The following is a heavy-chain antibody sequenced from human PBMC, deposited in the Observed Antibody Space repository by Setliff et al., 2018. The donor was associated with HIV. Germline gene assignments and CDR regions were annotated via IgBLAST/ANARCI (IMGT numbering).Heavy chain of an antibody. D-gene: IGHD6-19*01. CDR3: ARDSSTGWFSADY. CDR2: IHPSTGNT. J-gene: IGHJ4*02. V-gene: IGHV1-46*01. CDR1: GYTFTSYY. Sequence: KVSCKASGYTFTSYYMHWVRQAPGQGLEWMGLIHPSTGNTYYAQKFQGRVTWTRDTSTSTVYMELSSLRSEDTAVYYCARDSSTGWFSADYWGQGTLVTVSS.